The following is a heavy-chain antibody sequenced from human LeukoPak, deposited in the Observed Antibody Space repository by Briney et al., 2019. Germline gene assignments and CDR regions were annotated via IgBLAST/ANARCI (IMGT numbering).Heavy chain of an antibody. Sequence: EASVKVSCKASGYTFTSYGISWVRQAPGQGLEWMGWISAYNGNTNYAQKLQGRVTMTTDTSTSTAYMELRSLGSDDTAVYYCASRGLGSGGDQNYFDYWGQGTLVTVSS. CDR2: ISAYNGNT. CDR3: ASRGLGSGGDQNYFDY. J-gene: IGHJ4*02. V-gene: IGHV1-18*04. CDR1: GYTFTSYG. D-gene: IGHD2-21*02.